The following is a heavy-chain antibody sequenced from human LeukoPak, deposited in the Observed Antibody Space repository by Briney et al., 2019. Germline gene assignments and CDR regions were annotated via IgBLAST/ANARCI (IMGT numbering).Heavy chain of an antibody. J-gene: IGHJ4*02. CDR2: WHFASNK. CDR3: ARDLCSTTSCFDY. Sequence: GGSLRLSCVTSGFIFSSYGIHWVRQAPGKGLEWVAWHFASNKYNAESVRGRFTMSRDNSKSTLYLQMDSLRVEDTAVYYCARDLCSTTSCFDYWGQGTLVSVSS. D-gene: IGHD2-2*01. CDR1: GFIFSSYG. V-gene: IGHV3-33*01.